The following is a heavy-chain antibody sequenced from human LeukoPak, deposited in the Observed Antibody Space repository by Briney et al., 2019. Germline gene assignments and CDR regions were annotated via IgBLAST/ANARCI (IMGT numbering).Heavy chain of an antibody. V-gene: IGHV1-2*02. D-gene: IGHD2-2*01. CDR1: GYTFTGYY. CDR3: ARAGTVQLLESPDFDY. Sequence: GASVKVSCKASGYTFTGYYMHWVRQAPGQGLEWMGWINPNSGGTNYAQKFQGRVTMTRDTSISTAYMELSRLRSDDTAVYYCARAGTVQLLESPDFDYWGQGTLVTVSS. CDR2: INPNSGGT. J-gene: IGHJ4*02.